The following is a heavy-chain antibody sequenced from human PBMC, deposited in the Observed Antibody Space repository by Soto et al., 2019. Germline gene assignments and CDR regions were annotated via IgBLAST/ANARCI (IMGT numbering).Heavy chain of an antibody. CDR2: IYRTGST. D-gene: IGHD1-7*01. Sequence: PSDTLSLTCAVSGGSFTSNNWWTWVRQPPGQGLEWIGEIYRTGSTNYNPSLKSRVTISLDKSENQFSLKVTSLTAADTAVYYCASRDPGTSVDYWVQGTLVTVS. CDR3: ASRDPGTSVDY. J-gene: IGHJ4*02. V-gene: IGHV4-4*02. CDR1: GGSFTSNNW.